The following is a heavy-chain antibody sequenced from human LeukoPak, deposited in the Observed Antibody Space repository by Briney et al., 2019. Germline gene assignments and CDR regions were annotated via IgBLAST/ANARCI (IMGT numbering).Heavy chain of an antibody. J-gene: IGHJ4*02. V-gene: IGHV3-23*01. CDR1: GFIFSNYA. Sequence: GGSLRLSCVASGFIFSNYAMYWVRQAPGKGLEWVSAISGRSDNTYYADSVEGRFTLSRDSSKNTLYLQMNSLRADDTAVYYCAKWGDYDVLTGYYVSDFWGQGTLVTVSS. D-gene: IGHD3-9*01. CDR2: ISGRSDNT. CDR3: AKWGDYDVLTGYYVSDF.